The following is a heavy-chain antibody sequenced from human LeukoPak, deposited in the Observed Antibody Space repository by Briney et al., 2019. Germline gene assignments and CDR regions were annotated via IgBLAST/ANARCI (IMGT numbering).Heavy chain of an antibody. V-gene: IGHV1-2*02. J-gene: IGHJ4*02. CDR3: VSNPRRIAAAVPFDY. Sequence: GASVKVSCKASGYTFTGYYMHWVRQAPGQGLEWVGWINPNSGGTNYAQKFRGRVTMTRDTSISTAYMELSRLRSDDTAMYYCVSNPRRIAAAVPFDYWGQGTLVTVSS. D-gene: IGHD6-13*01. CDR2: INPNSGGT. CDR1: GYTFTGYY.